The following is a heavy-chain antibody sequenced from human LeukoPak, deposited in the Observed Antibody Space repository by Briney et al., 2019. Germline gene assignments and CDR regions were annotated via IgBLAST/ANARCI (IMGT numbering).Heavy chain of an antibody. Sequence: SQTLSLTCAISGDSVSSNSGAWNWVGQSPSRGLEWLGRTYYRSKWYTDYAESVKSRITINPDTSKNQFSLQVNSVTPEDTAVYYCARGSSRIYYYDSSGYSHAFDYWGQGILVTVSS. D-gene: IGHD3-22*01. CDR2: TYYRSKWYT. J-gene: IGHJ4*02. CDR1: GDSVSSNSGA. V-gene: IGHV6-1*01. CDR3: ARGSSRIYYYDSSGYSHAFDY.